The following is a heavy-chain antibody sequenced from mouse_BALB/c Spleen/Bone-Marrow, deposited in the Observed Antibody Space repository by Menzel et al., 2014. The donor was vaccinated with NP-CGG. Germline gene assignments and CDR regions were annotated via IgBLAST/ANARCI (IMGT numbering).Heavy chain of an antibody. V-gene: IGHV1-69*02. J-gene: IGHJ4*01. D-gene: IGHD2-3*01. CDR2: IDPSDSET. CDR1: GYTFTSYW. Sequence: QVQLQQSGAELVKPGAPVKLSCKASGYTFTSYWMNWVKQRPGRGLEWIGRIDPSDSETHYNPKFKDKATLTVDKSSSTAYIQLSSLTSEDSAVYYCARALGDGYYYAMDYWGQGTSVTVSS. CDR3: ARALGDGYYYAMDY.